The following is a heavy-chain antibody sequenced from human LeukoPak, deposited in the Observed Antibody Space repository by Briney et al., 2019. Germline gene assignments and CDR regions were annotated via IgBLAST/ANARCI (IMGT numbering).Heavy chain of an antibody. V-gene: IGHV3-23*01. CDR2: ISGSGGIT. CDR3: ATNYYDSSGYSTY. Sequence: AISGSGGITYYADSVKGRFTISRDNSKNTLYLQMNSLRAEDTAVYYCATNYYDSSGYSTYWGQGTLVTVSS. D-gene: IGHD3-22*01. J-gene: IGHJ4*02.